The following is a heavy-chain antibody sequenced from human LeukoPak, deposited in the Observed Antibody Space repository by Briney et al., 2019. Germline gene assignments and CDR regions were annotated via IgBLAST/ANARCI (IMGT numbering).Heavy chain of an antibody. D-gene: IGHD2-15*01. CDR1: GDSVSSKSAA. J-gene: IGHJ3*02. V-gene: IGHV6-1*01. Sequence: SQTLSLTFAISGDSVSSKSAAWDRIRQSPSRGLEWLGRTYYRSKWCIDYAGSVKSRITINPDTSKNQFSLQLNSVTPEDTAVYYCAREGGEYCSGGSCHYAFDIWGQGTVVTVSS. CDR2: TYYRSKWCI. CDR3: AREGGEYCSGGSCHYAFDI.